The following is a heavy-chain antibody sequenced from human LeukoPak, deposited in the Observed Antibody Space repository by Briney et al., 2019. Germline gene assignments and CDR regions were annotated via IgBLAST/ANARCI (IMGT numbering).Heavy chain of an antibody. V-gene: IGHV3-11*01. J-gene: IGHJ3*02. D-gene: IGHD6-13*01. CDR2: ISRGGSTT. CDR3: VRGVSISSSWYNDI. CDR1: GFTFSDYY. Sequence: GGSLRLSCAASGFTFSDYYMSWIRQAPGKGLEWLSYISRGGSTTYYVDSVKGRFTISRDNAKNSLYLQMNSLRAEDTAAYHCVRGVSISSSWYNDIWGQGTMVIISS.